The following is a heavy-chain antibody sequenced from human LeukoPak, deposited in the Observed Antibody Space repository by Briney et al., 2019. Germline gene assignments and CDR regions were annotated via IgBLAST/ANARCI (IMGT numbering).Heavy chain of an antibody. CDR3: ARVTSRLGWFDP. D-gene: IGHD1-14*01. Sequence: GGSLRLSCAASGFTVSSNYMSWVRQAPGKGLEWVSVIYSGGSTYYADSVKGRFTISRDNSKNTLYLQMNSLRAEDTAVYYCARVTSRLGWFDPWGQGTLVTVSS. CDR2: IYSGGST. J-gene: IGHJ5*02. CDR1: GFTVSSNY. V-gene: IGHV3-53*01.